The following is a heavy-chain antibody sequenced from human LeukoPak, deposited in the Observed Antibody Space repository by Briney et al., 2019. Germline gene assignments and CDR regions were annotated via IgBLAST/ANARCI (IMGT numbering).Heavy chain of an antibody. D-gene: IGHD2-2*01. J-gene: IGHJ4*02. CDR3: ARESRFVVPAAMSFEDY. CDR1: GFTFSNYW. V-gene: IGHV3-7*01. CDR2: IKPDGSQK. Sequence: QPGGSLRLSCAASGFTFSNYWMSWVRQAPGKGLEWVANIKPDGSQKYYVDSLKGRFTTSRDNAKNSLYLQMNSLRAEDTAVYYCARESRFVVPAAMSFEDYWGQGTLVTVSS.